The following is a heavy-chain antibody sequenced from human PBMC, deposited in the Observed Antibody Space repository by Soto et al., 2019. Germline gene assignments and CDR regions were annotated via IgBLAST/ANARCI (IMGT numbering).Heavy chain of an antibody. CDR3: ARGRGYSYGYYRTEYYYYGMDV. J-gene: IGHJ6*02. D-gene: IGHD5-18*01. V-gene: IGHV4-34*01. Sequence: PSETLSLTCAVYGGSFSGYYWSWIRQPPGKGLEWIGEINHSGSTNYNPSLKSRVTISVDTSKNQFSLKLSSVTAADTAVYYCARGRGYSYGYYRTEYYYYGMDVWGQGTTVTVS. CDR1: GGSFSGYY. CDR2: INHSGST.